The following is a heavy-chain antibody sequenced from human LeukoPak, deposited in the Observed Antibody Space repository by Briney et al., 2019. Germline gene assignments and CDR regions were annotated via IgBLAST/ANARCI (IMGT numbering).Heavy chain of an antibody. D-gene: IGHD6-19*01. CDR3: ARSWVAGYGTVLDY. V-gene: IGHV5-51*01. CDR1: GFSFTNYW. CDR2: IYPGDSDT. Sequence: GESLKISCKGSGFSFTNYWIGWVRQMPGKGLEWMGIIYPGDSDTRYSPSFQGQVTISVDKYISTAYLQWSSLKASDTAMYYRARSWVAGYGTVLDYWGQGTLVSVSS. J-gene: IGHJ4*02.